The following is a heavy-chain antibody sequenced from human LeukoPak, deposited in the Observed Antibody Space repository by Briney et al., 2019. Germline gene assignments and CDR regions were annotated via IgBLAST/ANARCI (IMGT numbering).Heavy chain of an antibody. Sequence: PGGSLRLSCAASGFTFDDYAMHWVRQAPGKGLEWASGISWNSGSIGYADSVKGRFTISRDNAKNSLYLQMNSLRAEDMALYYCAKDINYYDSSGSYFDYWGPGTLVTVSS. CDR3: AKDINYYDSSGSYFDY. J-gene: IGHJ4*02. CDR2: ISWNSGSI. CDR1: GFTFDDYA. D-gene: IGHD3-22*01. V-gene: IGHV3-9*03.